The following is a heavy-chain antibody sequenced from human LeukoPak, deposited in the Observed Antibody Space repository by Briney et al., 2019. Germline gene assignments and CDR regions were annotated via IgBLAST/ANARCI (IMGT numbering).Heavy chain of an antibody. V-gene: IGHV1-2*02. CDR1: GYTFTGYY. D-gene: IGHD1-26*01. Sequence: ASVKVSCKASGYTFTGYYMHWVRQAPGQGLEWMGWINPNSGGTNYAQKFQGRVTMTTDTSITTAYMELSRLRSDDTAVYYCARDRGSSNDYWGQGTLVTVSS. CDR2: INPNSGGT. CDR3: ARDRGSSNDY. J-gene: IGHJ4*02.